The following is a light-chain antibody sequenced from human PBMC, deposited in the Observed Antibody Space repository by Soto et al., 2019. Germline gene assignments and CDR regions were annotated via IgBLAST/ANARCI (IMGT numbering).Light chain of an antibody. CDR3: MQALQSPPA. Sequence: DIVMTQTPLSSPATLGQPASISCRSSQSLVHSDGIAYFSWFQQRPGRSPRRLIYKVSNRDSGVPARFSGSGSGTDFTLKISRVEAEDVGVYYCMQALQSPPAFGPGTKVDIK. CDR1: QSLVHSDGIAY. V-gene: IGKV2-30*02. J-gene: IGKJ3*01. CDR2: KVS.